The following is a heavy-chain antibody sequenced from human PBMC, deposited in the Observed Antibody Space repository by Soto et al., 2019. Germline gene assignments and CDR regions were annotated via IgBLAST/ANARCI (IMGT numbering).Heavy chain of an antibody. CDR1: WFTFHNYC. Sequence: GGAPRISCAAPWFTFHNYCIHRVRQAPGKGLEWVAVISYDGSNKYYADSVKGRFTISRDNSKNTLYLQMNSLRVEDTAMYYCAKNPGYNSGWYSIDYWGQGTLVTVSS. CDR3: AKNPGYNSGWYSIDY. D-gene: IGHD6-19*01. V-gene: IGHV3-30*18. CDR2: ISYDGSNK. J-gene: IGHJ4*02.